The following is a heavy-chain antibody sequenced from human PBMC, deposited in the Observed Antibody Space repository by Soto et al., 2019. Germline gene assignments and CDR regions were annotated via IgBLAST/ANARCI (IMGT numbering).Heavy chain of an antibody. CDR1: GYTFTSYY. J-gene: IGHJ3*02. D-gene: IGHD2-2*01. Sequence: QVQLVQSGAEVKKPGASVKVSCKASGYTFTSYYMHWVRQAPGQGLEWMGIINPSGGSTSYAQKFQGRVTMTRDTSTSTVYMELSSLRSEDTAVYYCARDEFYFNCSSTSCYAWFGAFDIWGQGTMVTVSS. CDR2: INPSGGST. V-gene: IGHV1-46*03. CDR3: ARDEFYFNCSSTSCYAWFGAFDI.